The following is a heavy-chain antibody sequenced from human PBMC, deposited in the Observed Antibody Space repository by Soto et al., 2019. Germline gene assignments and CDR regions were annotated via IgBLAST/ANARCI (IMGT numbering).Heavy chain of an antibody. V-gene: IGHV1-46*01. CDR1: GYTFTSYY. D-gene: IGHD3-22*01. Sequence: ASVNVSCKASGYTFTSYYMHWVRQAPGQGLEWMGIINPSGGSTSYAQKFQGRVTMTRDTSTSTVYMELSSLRSEDTAVYYCARGRYYYDSSGYYPFDIWGQGTMVTVSS. J-gene: IGHJ3*02. CDR3: ARGRYYYDSSGYYPFDI. CDR2: INPSGGST.